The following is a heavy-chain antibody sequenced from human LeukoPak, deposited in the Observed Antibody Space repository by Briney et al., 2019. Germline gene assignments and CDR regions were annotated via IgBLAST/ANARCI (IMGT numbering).Heavy chain of an antibody. J-gene: IGHJ4*02. V-gene: IGHV4-59*08. D-gene: IGHD5-12*01. CDR1: GGSLSSYY. CDR3: ARQGGYASPFDY. Sequence: SETLSLTCTVSGGSLSSYYWSWIRQPPGKGLEWIGNIYNSGSTNYNPSLTSRVTISLDSTMKQLSLKVISGTGADTAVYYCARQGGYASPFDYWGQGTLVTVSS. CDR2: IYNSGST.